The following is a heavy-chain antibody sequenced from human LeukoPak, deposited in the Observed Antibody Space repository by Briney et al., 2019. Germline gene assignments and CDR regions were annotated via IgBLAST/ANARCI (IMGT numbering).Heavy chain of an antibody. V-gene: IGHV3-30*14. CDR2: ISYDGSNK. CDR3: ATYYYDSSGYYRDLGY. J-gene: IGHJ4*02. CDR1: GFTFSSYA. Sequence: GGSLRLSCAASGFTFSSYAMHWVRQAPGKGLEWVAVISYDGSNKYYADSVKGRFTISRDNSKNTLYLQMNSLRAEDTAVYYCATYYYDSSGYYRDLGYWGQGTLVTVSS. D-gene: IGHD3-22*01.